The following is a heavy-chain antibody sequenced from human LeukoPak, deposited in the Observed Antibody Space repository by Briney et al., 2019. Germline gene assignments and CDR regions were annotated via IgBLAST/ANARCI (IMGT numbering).Heavy chain of an antibody. CDR3: AKIGWDDAFDI. CDR2: ISASGGST. Sequence: GGSLRLSCAASGFTFSSYSMLWVRQAPGKGLDWVSTISASGGSTYYADSVKGRFTISRDNSKNTLYLQMNSLRVDDTAVYYCAKIGWDDAFDIWGQGTMVTVSS. D-gene: IGHD6-19*01. CDR1: GFTFSSYS. V-gene: IGHV3-23*01. J-gene: IGHJ3*02.